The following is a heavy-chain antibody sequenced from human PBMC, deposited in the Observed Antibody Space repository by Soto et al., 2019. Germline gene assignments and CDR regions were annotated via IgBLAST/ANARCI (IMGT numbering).Heavy chain of an antibody. V-gene: IGHV4-59*01. CDR1: GGSISSYY. CDR2: IYYSGST. Sequence: KASETLSLTCTVSGGSISSYYWSWIRQPPGKGLEWIGYIYYSGSTNYNPSLKSRVTISVDTSKNQFSLKLSSVTAADTAVYYCARGKMKQLVNYYYGMDVWGQGTTVTVSS. D-gene: IGHD6-13*01. CDR3: ARGKMKQLVNYYYGMDV. J-gene: IGHJ6*02.